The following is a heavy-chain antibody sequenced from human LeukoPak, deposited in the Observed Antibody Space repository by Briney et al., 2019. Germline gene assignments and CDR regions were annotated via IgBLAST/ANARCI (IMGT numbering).Heavy chain of an antibody. CDR3: AREWGRIAVAGGPGY. Sequence: SGGSLRLSCAASGFTFSNYGMHWVRQAPGKGLEWVALIRYDGRTKFHADSVKGRFTISRDNSKNTLYLQMDSLRDEDTAVYYCAREWGRIAVAGGPGYWGQGARVTVSS. V-gene: IGHV3-30*02. D-gene: IGHD6-19*01. CDR1: GFTFSNYG. CDR2: IRYDGRTK. J-gene: IGHJ4*02.